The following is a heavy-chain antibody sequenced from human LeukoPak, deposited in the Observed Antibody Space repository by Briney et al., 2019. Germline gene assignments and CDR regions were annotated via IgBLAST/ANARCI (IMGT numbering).Heavy chain of an antibody. CDR2: LSWNSGSI. CDR3: AKDLAAADSYYFDY. V-gene: IGHV3-9*03. CDR1: GFSFDDYA. Sequence: LSLSCAASGFSFDDYAMHWVRPAPGKGLEWVSGLSWNSGSIGYADSVKGRFTISRDNAKNSLYLQMNSLRAEDMALYYCAKDLAAADSYYFDYWGQGTLVTVSS. D-gene: IGHD6-13*01. J-gene: IGHJ4*02.